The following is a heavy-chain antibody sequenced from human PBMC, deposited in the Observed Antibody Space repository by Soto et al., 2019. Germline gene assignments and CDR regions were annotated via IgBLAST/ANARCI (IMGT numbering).Heavy chain of an antibody. Sequence: ASVKVSCKASGYTFTGYYMHWVRQAPGQGLEWMGWINPNSGGTNYAQKFQGWVTMTRETSISPAYMELSRLRSDDTAVYYCARGGGYSGYDDAFDIWGQGTMVTVSS. CDR1: GYTFTGYY. J-gene: IGHJ3*02. CDR3: ARGGGYSGYDDAFDI. V-gene: IGHV1-2*04. CDR2: INPNSGGT. D-gene: IGHD5-12*01.